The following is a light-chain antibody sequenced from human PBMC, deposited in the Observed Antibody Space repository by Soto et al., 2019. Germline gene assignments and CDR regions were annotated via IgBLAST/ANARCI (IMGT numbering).Light chain of an antibody. CDR1: QSVSSY. CDR2: DAS. CDR3: QQRSNWPLT. J-gene: IGKJ4*01. Sequence: EIVLTQSPATLSLSPGARATLSCRASQSVSSYLAWYQQKPGQAPRLLIYDASNRATGIPTRFSGSGSGTDFTRTIGTLESEDSAVYYCQQRSNWPLTFGGGTKVEI. V-gene: IGKV3-11*01.